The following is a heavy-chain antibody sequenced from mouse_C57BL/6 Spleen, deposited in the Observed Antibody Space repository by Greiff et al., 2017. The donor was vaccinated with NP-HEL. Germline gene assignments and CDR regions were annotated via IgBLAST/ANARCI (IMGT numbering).Heavy chain of an antibody. Sequence: DVQLQESGPELVKPGASVKIPCKASGYTFTDYNMDWVKQSHGKSLEWIGDINPNNGGTIYNQKFKGKATLTVEKSSSTAYMELRSLTSEDTAVYYCARGDYYGSSYAMDYWGQGTSVTVSS. CDR2: INPNNGGT. J-gene: IGHJ4*01. V-gene: IGHV1-18*01. D-gene: IGHD1-1*01. CDR3: ARGDYYGSSYAMDY. CDR1: GYTFTDYN.